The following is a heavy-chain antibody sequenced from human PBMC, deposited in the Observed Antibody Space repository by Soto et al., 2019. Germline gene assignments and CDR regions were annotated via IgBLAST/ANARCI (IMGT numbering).Heavy chain of an antibody. V-gene: IGHV4-34*01. CDR1: GGSFSGYY. Sequence: TLSLTCAFYGGSFSGYYWSLIRQPPGMGLEWNGEINHSGSTNYNPSLKSRVTISVDTSKNQFSLKLSSVTAADTAVYYCARDRVAVATYYFDYWGQGTLVTVSS. CDR3: ARDRVAVATYYFDY. D-gene: IGHD6-19*01. J-gene: IGHJ4*02. CDR2: INHSGST.